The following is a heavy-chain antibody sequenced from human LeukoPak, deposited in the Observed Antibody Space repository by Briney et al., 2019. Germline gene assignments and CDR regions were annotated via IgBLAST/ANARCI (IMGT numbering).Heavy chain of an antibody. CDR3: ARDRYYGSGSYFFDY. V-gene: IGHV3-21*04. CDR2: ISSSSSYI. J-gene: IGHJ4*02. D-gene: IGHD3-10*01. CDR1: GFTFSSYS. Sequence: GGSLRLSCAASGFTFSSYSMNWVRQAPGKGLEWVSSISSSSSYIYYADSVKGRFTISWDNSKNTLYLQMNSLRAEDTAVYYCARDRYYGSGSYFFDYWGQGTLVTVSS.